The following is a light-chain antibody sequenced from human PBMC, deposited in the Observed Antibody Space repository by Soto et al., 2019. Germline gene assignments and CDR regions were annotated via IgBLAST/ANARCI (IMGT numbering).Light chain of an antibody. CDR3: LQYDKWPPWT. J-gene: IGKJ1*01. V-gene: IGKV1-5*03. CDR1: HSLIKW. CDR2: EAS. Sequence: DIQMTQSPTTLSASVGDRVTITCRASHSLIKWLAWYQQKPGKAPKLLIYEASSLQSGVPSRFSGSGSGTEFTLTISSLQSDDFAVYYCLQYDKWPPWTFGQGTKVDI.